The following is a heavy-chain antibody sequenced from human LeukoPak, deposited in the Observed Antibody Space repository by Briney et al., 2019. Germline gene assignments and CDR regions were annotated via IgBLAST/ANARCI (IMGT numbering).Heavy chain of an antibody. J-gene: IGHJ4*02. CDR3: TTDQSHRGYDPGYFDY. V-gene: IGHV3-15*01. CDR1: GFTFSNAW. D-gene: IGHD5-12*01. Sequence: PGGSLRLSCAASGFTFSNAWMSWVRQAPGKGLEWVGRIKSKTDGGTTDYAAPVKGRFTISRDDSKNTLYLQMNSLKTEDRAVYYCTTDQSHRGYDPGYFDYWGQGILVTVSS. CDR2: IKSKTDGGTT.